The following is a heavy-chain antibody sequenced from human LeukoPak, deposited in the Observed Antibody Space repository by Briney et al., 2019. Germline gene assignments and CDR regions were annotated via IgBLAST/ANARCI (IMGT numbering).Heavy chain of an antibody. Sequence: SGTLSLTCTGSGCSISGYNYHWVWIRQPPGKALERISTLSHRWRTYCNPSLKRRHTIYVDTSKKQFSLKVSSVTAADTAVYDCARRHDGEFDYWGQGSLVTVSS. CDR3: ARRHDGEFDY. J-gene: IGHJ4*02. V-gene: IGHV4-39*01. CDR2: LSHRWRT. D-gene: IGHD3-10*01. CDR1: GCSISGYNYH.